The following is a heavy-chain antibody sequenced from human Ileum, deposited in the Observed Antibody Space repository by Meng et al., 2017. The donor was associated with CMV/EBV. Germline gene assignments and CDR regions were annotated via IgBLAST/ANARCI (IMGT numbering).Heavy chain of an antibody. V-gene: IGHV4-4*07. CDR3: AREVDVDGAVPQKGGYYYDY. CDR2: IYVSVST. D-gene: IGHD3-3*01. J-gene: IGHJ4*02. Sequence: QVHLQASGQGLAKRSETLSFTCRFSGGSMSGYYWGLIRQRAWKGLEWIGRIYVSVSTDYNPSLKSRATMSVDTSKKQFSLRLTSVTAADTAVYFCAREVDVDGAVPQKGGYYYDYWGQGILVTVSS. CDR1: GGSMSGYY.